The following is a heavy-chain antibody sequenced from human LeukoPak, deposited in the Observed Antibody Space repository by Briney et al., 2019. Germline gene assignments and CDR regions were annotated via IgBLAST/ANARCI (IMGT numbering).Heavy chain of an antibody. Sequence: SETLSLTCTVSGGSISSYYWSWIRQPAGKGLEWIGRIYTSGSTNYNPSLKSRVTMSVDTSKNQFSLKLSSVPAADTAVYYCARELVQQYYDSSGFWFDPWGQGTLVTVSS. J-gene: IGHJ5*02. V-gene: IGHV4-4*07. CDR2: IYTSGST. CDR1: GGSISSYY. D-gene: IGHD3-22*01. CDR3: ARELVQQYYDSSGFWFDP.